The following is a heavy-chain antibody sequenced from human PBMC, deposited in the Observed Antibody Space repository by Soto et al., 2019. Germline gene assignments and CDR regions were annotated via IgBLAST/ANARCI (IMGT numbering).Heavy chain of an antibody. Sequence: GGSLRLSCRGAGFAFVDYGMTWLHQAPGKGLEWVGLIRAKGYGGTTEYAASVKGRFTISRDDSKSFAYLQMNGLKTEDTAVYYCSRAGANYNFWSGYYFGYWGRGTLVTVSS. CDR2: IRAKGYGGTT. CDR3: SRAGANYNFWSGYYFGY. D-gene: IGHD3-3*01. J-gene: IGHJ4*02. CDR1: GFAFVDYG. V-gene: IGHV3-49*03.